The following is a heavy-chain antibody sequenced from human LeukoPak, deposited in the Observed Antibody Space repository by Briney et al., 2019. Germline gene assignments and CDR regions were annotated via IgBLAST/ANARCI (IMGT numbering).Heavy chain of an antibody. Sequence: ASVKVSCKASGYTFTSYYMPWVRQAPGQRLEWMGIINPSGGITSYAQKFQGRVTMTRDTSTGTDYMELSSLRSEDTAVYYCARDRGSGSYYRRFWFDPWGQGTLVTVSS. CDR2: INPSGGIT. V-gene: IGHV1-46*01. CDR1: GYTFTSYY. J-gene: IGHJ5*02. D-gene: IGHD1-26*01. CDR3: ARDRGSGSYYRRFWFDP.